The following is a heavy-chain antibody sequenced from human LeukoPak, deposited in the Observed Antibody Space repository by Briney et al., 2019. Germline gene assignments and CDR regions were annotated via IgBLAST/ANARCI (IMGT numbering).Heavy chain of an antibody. Sequence: GASVKVSCKPFGYTFTSYYIHWVRQAPGQGLEWMGIINPRGDFTTYAQKFQGRVTMTRDTSTSTIYMELSSLRSEDTAVYYCARIFLSVVAPKRWFDPWGQGTLVTVSS. J-gene: IGHJ5*02. V-gene: IGHV1-46*01. CDR3: ARIFLSVVAPKRWFDP. CDR2: INPRGDFT. CDR1: GYTFTSYY. D-gene: IGHD4-23*01.